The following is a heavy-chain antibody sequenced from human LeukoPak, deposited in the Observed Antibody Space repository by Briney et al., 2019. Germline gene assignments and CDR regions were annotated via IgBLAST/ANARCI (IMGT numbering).Heavy chain of an antibody. V-gene: IGHV3-23*01. CDR2: ISGSGGST. CDR1: GFTFSSYA. Sequence: PGGSLRLSCAASGFTFSSYAMSWVRQAPGKGLEWVSGISGSGGSTYYADSVKGRFTISRDNSKNTLYLQMGSLRAEDTAVYYCANYEDYGDYVFQHWGQGTLVTVSS. CDR3: ANYEDYGDYVFQH. D-gene: IGHD4-17*01. J-gene: IGHJ1*01.